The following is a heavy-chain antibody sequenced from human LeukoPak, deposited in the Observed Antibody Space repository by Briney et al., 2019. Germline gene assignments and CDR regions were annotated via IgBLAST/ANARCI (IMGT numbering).Heavy chain of an antibody. J-gene: IGHJ4*02. D-gene: IGHD1-1*01. CDR3: ARAPQLAGTVGGY. CDR1: GGTFSSYA. CDR2: ITPILGIA. V-gene: IGHV1-69*04. Sequence: SVKVSCKASGGTFSSYAISWVRQAPGQGLEWMGRITPILGIANYAQKFQGRVTITADKSTSTAYMELSSLRSEDTAVYYCARAPQLAGTVGGYWGQGTLVTVSS.